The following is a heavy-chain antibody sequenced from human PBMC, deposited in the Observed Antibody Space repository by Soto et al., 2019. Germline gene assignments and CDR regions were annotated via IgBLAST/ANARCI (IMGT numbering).Heavy chain of an antibody. D-gene: IGHD1-26*01. CDR2: IGSSGSGI. J-gene: IGHJ4*02. CDR1: GFTFSSYE. V-gene: IGHV3-48*03. CDR3: ARDSTDSGSLDY. Sequence: DVQLVESGGDLVQPGGSLRLSCAASGFTFSSYEMNWVRQAPGKGLEWVSHIGSSGSGIYYADFVKGRFTISRDNAKKSLYLQMNGLRAEDTAVYYCARDSTDSGSLDYWGQGTLVTVSS.